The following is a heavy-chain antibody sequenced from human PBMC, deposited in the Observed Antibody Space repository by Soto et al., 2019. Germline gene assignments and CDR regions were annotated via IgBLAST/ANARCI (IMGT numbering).Heavy chain of an antibody. Sequence: QVQLQESGPGLVKPSETLSLTCTVSGGSISRYYWNWIRQPPGKGLEWIGYIYYSGSTNYNPSLKSRVNIAVDTSKTQFSLKLSSVTAADTAVYYCARDPGSGSYYGWFDPWGQGTLVTVSS. D-gene: IGHD3-10*01. CDR3: ARDPGSGSYYGWFDP. CDR2: IYYSGST. V-gene: IGHV4-59*01. J-gene: IGHJ5*02. CDR1: GGSISRYY.